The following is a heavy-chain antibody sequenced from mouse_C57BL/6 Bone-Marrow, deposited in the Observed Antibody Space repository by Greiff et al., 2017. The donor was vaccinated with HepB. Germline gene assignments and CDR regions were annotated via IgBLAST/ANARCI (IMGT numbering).Heavy chain of an antibody. CDR1: GYTFTSYW. J-gene: IGHJ2*01. V-gene: IGHV1-52*01. CDR2: IDPSDSET. D-gene: IGHD2-4*01. CDR3: ARGYYDYLDY. Sequence: QQSCKASGYTFTSYWMHWVKQRPIQGLEWIGNIDPSDSETHYNQKFKDKATLTVDKSSSTAYMQLSSLTSEDSAVYYCARGYYDYLDYWGQGTTLTVSS.